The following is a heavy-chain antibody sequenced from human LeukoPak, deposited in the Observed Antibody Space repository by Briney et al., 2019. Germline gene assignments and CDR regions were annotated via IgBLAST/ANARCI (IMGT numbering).Heavy chain of an antibody. D-gene: IGHD5-18*01. CDR3: ARAMDTAMVFDY. J-gene: IGHJ4*02. V-gene: IGHV3-66*01. CDR1: GFTVSSNY. CDR2: IYSGGST. Sequence: QPGGSLRLSCAASGFTVSSNYMSWVRQAPGKGLEWVSVIYSGGSTYYADSVKGRFTISRDNAKNSLYLQMNSLRAEDTAVYYCARAMDTAMVFDYWGQGTLVTVSS.